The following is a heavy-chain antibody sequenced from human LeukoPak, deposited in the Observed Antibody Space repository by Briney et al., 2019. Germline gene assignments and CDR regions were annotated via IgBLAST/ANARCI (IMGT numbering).Heavy chain of an antibody. CDR1: GFTFSSYD. CDR2: ISGSGGST. CDR3: TKDRLTGYSFGYSYFDY. V-gene: IGHV3-23*01. J-gene: IGHJ4*02. Sequence: PGGSLRPSCAASGFTFSSYDMTWVRQAPGKGLEWVSTISGSGGSTYYADSVKGRFTISRDNSKNTLYLQMNSLRAEDTAVYYCTKDRLTGYSFGYSYFDYWGQGTLVTVSS. D-gene: IGHD5-18*01.